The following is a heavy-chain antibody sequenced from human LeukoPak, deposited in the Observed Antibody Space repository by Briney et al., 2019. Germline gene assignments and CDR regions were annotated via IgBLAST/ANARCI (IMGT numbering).Heavy chain of an antibody. D-gene: IGHD6-13*01. Sequence: GGSLRLSFAGSGFTFSSYSMDWVRPGPGKGLGGVSYISSSGSTIYYADSVKGRFTISRDNAKNSLYLQMNSLRAGDTAVYYCARAGGSWYYFDYWGQGTLVTVSS. CDR1: GFTFSSYS. V-gene: IGHV3-48*04. CDR2: ISSSGSTI. J-gene: IGHJ4*02. CDR3: ARAGGSWYYFDY.